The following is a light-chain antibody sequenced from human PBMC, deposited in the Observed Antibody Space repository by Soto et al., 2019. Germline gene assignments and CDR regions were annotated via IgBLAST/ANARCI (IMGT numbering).Light chain of an antibody. V-gene: IGKV3-20*01. CDR1: QSVSSNY. CDR3: QQYCSSLSIT. J-gene: IGKJ5*01. CDR2: GAS. Sequence: EIVLTQSPGTLSLSPGERVTLSCRASQSVSSNYLAWYQQKPGQAPRLLIYGASSRATGIPDRFSGSGSGTEFTLTISRLEPEDFAVYYCQQYCSSLSITFGQGTRLEIK.